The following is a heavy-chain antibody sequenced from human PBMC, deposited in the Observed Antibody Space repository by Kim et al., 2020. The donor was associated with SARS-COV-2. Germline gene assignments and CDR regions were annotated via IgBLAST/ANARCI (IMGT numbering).Heavy chain of an antibody. J-gene: IGHJ6*02. CDR3: AKVVVMDGYNYYYYYGMDV. CDR1: GFTFDTYA. Sequence: GGSLRLSCVASGFTFDTYAMSWVRQAPGKGLEWVSVISGNGVNKFYAYSVRVRFTISRDTSKDTLYLQMNSLRDEDTALYYCAKVVVMDGYNYYYYYGMDVWGQGTTVTVSS. CDR2: ISGNGVNK. V-gene: IGHV3-23*01. D-gene: IGHD3-22*01.